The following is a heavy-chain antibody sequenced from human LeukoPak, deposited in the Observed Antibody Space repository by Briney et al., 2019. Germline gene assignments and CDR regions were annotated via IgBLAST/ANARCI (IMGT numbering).Heavy chain of an antibody. J-gene: IGHJ5*02. CDR3: ARDPEGVIGYCSGGSCYDGWFDP. CDR1: GGTFSSYA. D-gene: IGHD2-15*01. CDR2: IIPIFGTA. V-gene: IGHV1-69*13. Sequence: GASVKLSCKASGGTFSSYAISWVRQAPGQGLEWMGGIIPIFGTANYAQKFQGRVTITADESTSTAYMELSSLRSEDTAVYYCARDPEGVIGYCSGGSCYDGWFDPWGQGTLVTVSS.